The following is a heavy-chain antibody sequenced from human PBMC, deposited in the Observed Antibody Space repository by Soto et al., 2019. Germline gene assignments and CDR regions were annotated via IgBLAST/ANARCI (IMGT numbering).Heavy chain of an antibody. Sequence: EVQLVESGGGLVQPGRSLRLSCAASGFTFDDYAMHWVRQAPGKGLEWVSGISWKSGDIDYADSVKGRFTISRDNAKSSLYLQMNSLRPEDTAFYYCAKDVGPSVRLFDYWGQGTLVTVSS. CDR1: GFTFDDYA. V-gene: IGHV3-9*01. D-gene: IGHD5-12*01. J-gene: IGHJ4*02. CDR3: AKDVGPSVRLFDY. CDR2: ISWKSGDI.